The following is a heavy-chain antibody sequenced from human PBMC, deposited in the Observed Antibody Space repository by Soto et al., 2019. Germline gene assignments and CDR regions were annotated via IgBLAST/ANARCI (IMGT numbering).Heavy chain of an antibody. CDR3: ARAMRYSSSWSVDY. Sequence: QVQLQESGPGLVKPSQTLSLTCTVSGGSISSGGYYWSWIRQHPGKGLEWIGYIYYSGSTYYNPSLKRRVTISVDTSKNQFSLKLSSVTAADTAVYYCARAMRYSSSWSVDYWGQGTLVTVSS. J-gene: IGHJ4*02. V-gene: IGHV4-31*03. CDR1: GGSISSGGYY. CDR2: IYYSGST. D-gene: IGHD6-13*01.